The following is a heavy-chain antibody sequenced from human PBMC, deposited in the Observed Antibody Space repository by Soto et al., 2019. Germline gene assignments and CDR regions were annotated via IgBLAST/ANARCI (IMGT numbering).Heavy chain of an antibody. CDR2: IYYSGST. D-gene: IGHD3-3*01. Sequence: SETLSLTCTVSVGSISSYYWSCIRHPPGKGLEWIGYIYYSGSTNYNPSLKSRVTISVDTSKNQFSLKLSSVTAADTAVYYCARATYDFWSGYYYYYGMDVWGQGTTVSVSS. CDR1: VGSISSYY. V-gene: IGHV4-59*01. CDR3: ARATYDFWSGYYYYYGMDV. J-gene: IGHJ6*01.